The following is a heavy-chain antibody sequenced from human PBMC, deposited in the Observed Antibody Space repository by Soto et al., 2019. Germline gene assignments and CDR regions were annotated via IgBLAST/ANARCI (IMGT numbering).Heavy chain of an antibody. D-gene: IGHD3-3*01. CDR1: GSTFSNAW. J-gene: IGHJ3*02. V-gene: IGHV3-15*07. CDR3: TTDYYDFCSPTQNDAFDI. CDR2: IKSKTDGWAT. Sequence: GGSLRLSCAASGSTFSNAWMNWVRQAPGKGLEWVGRIKSKTDGWATDYAAPVKGRFTISRDDSKNTLYLQMNSLKTEDTAVYYCTTDYYDFCSPTQNDAFDIWGQGTMVTVSS.